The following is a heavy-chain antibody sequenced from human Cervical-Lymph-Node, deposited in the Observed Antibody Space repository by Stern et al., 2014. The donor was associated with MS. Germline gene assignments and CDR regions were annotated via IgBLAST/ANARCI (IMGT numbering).Heavy chain of an antibody. CDR1: GDSFSSSSYF. Sequence: QVQLQQWGPGLVQPSETLSLRCSVSGDSFSSSSYFWGWVRQAPGKGLEWIGSLYYDGSTYYNPSLKSRVSLSVDSPKNHFSLKVTSVTAADTAVYYCAGGDSVSLFYLDYWGQGTPVTVSS. J-gene: IGHJ4*02. D-gene: IGHD5/OR15-5a*01. CDR3: AGGDSVSLFYLDY. V-gene: IGHV4-39*02. CDR2: LYYDGST.